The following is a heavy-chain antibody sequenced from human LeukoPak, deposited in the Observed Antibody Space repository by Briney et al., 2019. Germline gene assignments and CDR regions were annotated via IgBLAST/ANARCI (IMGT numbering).Heavy chain of an antibody. Sequence: ASVKVSCKASGYTFTSYGISWVRQAPGQGLEWMGRIYPNSGGSNYAQRFQGRVTMTWDTSIATVYMQLSRLTSDDTAVYYCARDWWGPDRTPAANWFDPWGQGTLVTVSS. CDR3: ARDWWGPDRTPAANWFDP. CDR1: GYTFTSYG. D-gene: IGHD2-21*02. J-gene: IGHJ5*02. V-gene: IGHV1-2*06. CDR2: IYPNSGGS.